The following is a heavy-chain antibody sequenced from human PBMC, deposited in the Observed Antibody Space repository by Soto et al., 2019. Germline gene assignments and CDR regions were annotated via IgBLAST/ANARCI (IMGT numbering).Heavy chain of an antibody. CDR3: ARDRAVLVPAALNDYYYYGMDV. Sequence: QVQLVQPGAEVKKPGASVKVSCKASGYTFTSYDINWVRQATGQGLEWMGWMNPNSGNTGYAQKFQGRVTMTRNTSISTAYMELSSLRSEDTAVYYCARDRAVLVPAALNDYYYYGMDVWGQGTTVTVSS. V-gene: IGHV1-8*01. CDR1: GYTFTSYD. CDR2: MNPNSGNT. J-gene: IGHJ6*02. D-gene: IGHD2-2*01.